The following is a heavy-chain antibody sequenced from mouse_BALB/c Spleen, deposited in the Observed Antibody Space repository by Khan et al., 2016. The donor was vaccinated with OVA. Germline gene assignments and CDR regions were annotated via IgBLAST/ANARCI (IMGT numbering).Heavy chain of an antibody. J-gene: IGHJ3*01. CDR3: ARDDGSSCWFAY. CDR2: INPYNDGS. Sequence: VQLQQSGPELVKPGASVKMSCKASGYTFTNYIIHWVKQKPGQGLEWIGYINPYNDGSKYNEKFKGKATLTSDKSYSTAYMERRGLTSEGFAVYYCARDDGSSCWFAYWGQGTLVTVSA. D-gene: IGHD1-1*01. CDR1: GYTFTNYI. V-gene: IGHV1S136*01.